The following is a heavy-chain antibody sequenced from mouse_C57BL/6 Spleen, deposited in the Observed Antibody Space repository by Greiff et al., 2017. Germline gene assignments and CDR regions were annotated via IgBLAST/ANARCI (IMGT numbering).Heavy chain of an antibody. Sequence: VQLQQSGAELVKPGASVKLSCTASGFNIKDYYMHWVKQRTEQGLEWIGRTDPEDGETKYAPKFQGKATITADTSSNTAYLQLSSLTSEDTAVYYCARALDSSDAYWGQGTLVTVSA. J-gene: IGHJ3*01. CDR3: ARALDSSDAY. CDR1: GFNIKDYY. CDR2: TDPEDGET. D-gene: IGHD3-2*01. V-gene: IGHV14-2*01.